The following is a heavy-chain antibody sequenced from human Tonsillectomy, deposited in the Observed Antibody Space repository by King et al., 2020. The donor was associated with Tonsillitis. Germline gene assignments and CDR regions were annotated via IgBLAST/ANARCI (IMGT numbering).Heavy chain of an antibody. CDR2: ILYDGSNK. CDR3: AKDLGHYGSGSYYPFDY. D-gene: IGHD3-10*01. Sequence: QLVQSGGGVVQPGRSLRLSCAASGFTFSSYGMHWVRQAPGKGLEWVAVILYDGSNKYYADSVKGRFTISRDNSKNTLYLQMNSLRAEDTAVYYCAKDLGHYGSGSYYPFDYWGQGTLVTVSS. J-gene: IGHJ4*02. CDR1: GFTFSSYG. V-gene: IGHV3-30*18.